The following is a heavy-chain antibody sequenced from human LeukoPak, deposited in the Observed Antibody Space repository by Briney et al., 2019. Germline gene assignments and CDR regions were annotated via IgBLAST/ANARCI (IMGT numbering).Heavy chain of an antibody. V-gene: IGHV3-64D*06. D-gene: IGHD6-19*01. CDR1: GFTFSSYA. CDR2: ISSNGGST. J-gene: IGHJ4*02. Sequence: GGSLRLSCAASGFTFSSYAMHWVRQAPGKGLEYVSAISSNGGSTYYADSVKGRFTISRDNSKNTLYLQMSSLRAEDMAVYYCVKDRRPSVAVYYFDYWGQGTLVTVSS. CDR3: VKDRRPSVAVYYFDY.